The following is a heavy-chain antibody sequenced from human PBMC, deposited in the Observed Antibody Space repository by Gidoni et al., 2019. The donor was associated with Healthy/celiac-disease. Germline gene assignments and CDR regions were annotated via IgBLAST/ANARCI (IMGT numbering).Heavy chain of an antibody. J-gene: IGHJ3*02. CDR2: IIPILGIA. CDR3: ARSSGNYYDSSGYFAFDI. D-gene: IGHD3-22*01. V-gene: IGHV1-69*04. CDR1: GGTFSSYA. Sequence: QVQLVQSGAEVKKPGSSVQVSCKASGGTFSSYAISWVRQAPGQGLEWMGRIIPILGIANYAQKFQGRVTITADKSTSTAYMELSSLRSEDTAVYYCARSSGNYYDSSGYFAFDIWGQGTMVTVSS.